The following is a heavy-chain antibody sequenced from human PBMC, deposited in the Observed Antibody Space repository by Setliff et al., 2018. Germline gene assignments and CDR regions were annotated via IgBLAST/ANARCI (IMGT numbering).Heavy chain of an antibody. Sequence: PSETLSLTCAVYGGPFSGYYWSWIRQPPGKGLEWIGEINHSGSTNYNPSLKSRVTISVDTSKNQFSLKVNSVTAADTAVYYCARGPCSSTSCYAAYWGQGTLVTVS. CDR2: INHSGST. J-gene: IGHJ4*02. CDR3: ARGPCSSTSCYAAY. D-gene: IGHD2-2*01. V-gene: IGHV4-34*01. CDR1: GGPFSGYY.